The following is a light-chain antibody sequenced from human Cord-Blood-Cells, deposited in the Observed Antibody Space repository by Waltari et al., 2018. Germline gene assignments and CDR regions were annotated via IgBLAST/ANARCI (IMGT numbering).Light chain of an antibody. J-gene: IGLJ2*01. Sequence: QSALTQPRSVSWSPGQSVTISCTGTSSDVGGYTYVSWYQQHPGKAPKLIIYVVSKRPSGVPDRFSGSKSGNTASLTISGLQAEDEADYYCCSYAGSYTVVFGGGTKLTVL. CDR3: CSYAGSYTVV. CDR1: SSDVGGYTY. V-gene: IGLV2-11*01. CDR2: VVS.